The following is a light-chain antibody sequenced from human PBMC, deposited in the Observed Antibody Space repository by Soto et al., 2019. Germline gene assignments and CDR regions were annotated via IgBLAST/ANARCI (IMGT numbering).Light chain of an antibody. CDR2: DAS. J-gene: IGKJ1*01. V-gene: IGKV1-5*01. CDR1: QTIRRW. Sequence: DIEMTQSPSTLSASVGDRVTITCRASQTIRRWLAWYQQRPGKAPKVLIYDASTLESGVPARFSGSGSETDFTLTISSLQPEDSATYYCQHYNSDPWTFGRRTKVEIK. CDR3: QHYNSDPWT.